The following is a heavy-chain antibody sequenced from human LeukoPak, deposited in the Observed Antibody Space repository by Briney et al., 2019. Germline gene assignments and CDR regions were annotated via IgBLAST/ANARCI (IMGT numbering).Heavy chain of an antibody. D-gene: IGHD2-2*01. J-gene: IGHJ5*02. CDR2: IRSKTYGEAT. CDR3: ATDRGFCSTASCYQGWYDP. V-gene: IGHV3-49*03. CDR1: GFTFSDYA. Sequence: GGSLRLSCTASGFTFSDYAINWFRQAPGKGLEGVGFIRSKTYGEATEYAASVKGRFSISRDDSKSIAYVQMNYLKSEDTAVYYCATDRGFCSTASCYQGWYDPWGQGTLVTVSS.